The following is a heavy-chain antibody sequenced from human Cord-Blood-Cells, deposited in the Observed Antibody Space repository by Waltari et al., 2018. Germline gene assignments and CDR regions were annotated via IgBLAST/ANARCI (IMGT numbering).Heavy chain of an antibody. CDR1: GYSINSGYS. V-gene: IGHV4-38-2*02. D-gene: IGHD6-13*01. Sequence: QVQLQESGPGLVKPSATLSLTRAVSGYSINSGYSWAWIRQPPGKGLEWNGSIYHSGSTYYNPSLKSRVTISVDTSKNQFSLKLSSVTAADTAVYYCARDQYSSSWYGEFDYWGQGTLVTVSS. CDR2: IYHSGST. J-gene: IGHJ4*02. CDR3: ARDQYSSSWYGEFDY.